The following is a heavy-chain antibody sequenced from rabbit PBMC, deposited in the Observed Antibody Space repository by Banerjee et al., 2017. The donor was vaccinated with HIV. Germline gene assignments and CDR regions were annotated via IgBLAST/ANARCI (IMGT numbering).Heavy chain of an antibody. CDR2: IDTSDGDT. V-gene: IGHV1S40*01. D-gene: IGHD8-1*01. CDR1: GFSFSSSDY. Sequence: QSLEESGGGLVQPEGSLTLTCTASGFSFSSSDYMCWVRQAPGKGLEWISCIDTSDGDTDYANWPKGRFTISKTSSTTVTLQMASLTAADTATYFCARDGAGGSYFALRGQGTLVTVS. J-gene: IGHJ3*01. CDR3: ARDGAGGSYFAL.